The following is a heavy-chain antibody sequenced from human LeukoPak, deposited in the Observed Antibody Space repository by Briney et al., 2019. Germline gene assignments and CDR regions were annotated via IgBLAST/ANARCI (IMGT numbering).Heavy chain of an antibody. Sequence: PSGTLSLTCAVSGGSISSTSWWSWVRQPPGKGLELIGEIYHTGSTNYNPSLKSRVIISVDKSKNQFSLKLSSVTAADTAVYYCARRYRAYDVSSYFDYWGQGSLVTVSS. D-gene: IGHD5-12*01. CDR1: GGSISSTSW. CDR3: ARRYRAYDVSSYFDY. V-gene: IGHV4-4*02. J-gene: IGHJ4*02. CDR2: IYHTGST.